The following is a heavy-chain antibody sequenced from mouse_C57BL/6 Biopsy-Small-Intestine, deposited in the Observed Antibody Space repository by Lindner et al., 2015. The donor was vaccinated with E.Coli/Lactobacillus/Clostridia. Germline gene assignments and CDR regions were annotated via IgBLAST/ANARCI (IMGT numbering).Heavy chain of an antibody. Sequence: SVKVSCKASGYTSTSYSITWVRQAPGQGLEWMGWISAYSGNTNYAQNLRGRVTMTTDTLTSTAYMELRSLTSDDSAIYYCASGMRGGNYYNYWGQGTVVTVSS. CDR3: ASGMRGGNYYNY. J-gene: IGHJ2*01. D-gene: IGHD1-1*02. CDR2: ISAYSGNT. CDR1: GYTSTSYS. V-gene: IGHV1S61*01.